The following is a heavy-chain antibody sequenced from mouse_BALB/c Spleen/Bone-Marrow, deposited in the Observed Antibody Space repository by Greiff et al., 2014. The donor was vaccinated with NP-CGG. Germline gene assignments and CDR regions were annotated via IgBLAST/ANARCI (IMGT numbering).Heavy chain of an antibody. V-gene: IGHV1-82*01. D-gene: IGHD1-1*01. CDR2: IYPGDGET. J-gene: IGHJ4*01. CDR1: GRAFSSSW. CDR3: ATTVVAPMDY. Sequence: LVESGPELVKPGASVKISCKGSGRAFSSSWMNWVKWRPGQGLEWIGRIYPGDGETNYNGKFKGKATLTADKSSSTAYMQLSSLTSVDSAVYFCATTVVAPMDYWGQGTSVTVSS.